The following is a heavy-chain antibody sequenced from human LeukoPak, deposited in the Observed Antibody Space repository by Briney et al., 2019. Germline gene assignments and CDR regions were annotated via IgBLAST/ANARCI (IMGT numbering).Heavy chain of an antibody. CDR2: ISWNSGSI. J-gene: IGHJ5*02. CDR3: ARGRKRWYSSSWSFSNWFDP. CDR1: GFTFDDYA. D-gene: IGHD6-13*01. V-gene: IGHV3-9*01. Sequence: PGRSLRLSCAASGFTFDDYAMHWVRQAPGKGLEWVSGISWNSGSIGYADSVKGRFTISRDNAKNSLYLQMNSLRAEDTAVYYCARGRKRWYSSSWSFSNWFDPWGQGTLVTVSS.